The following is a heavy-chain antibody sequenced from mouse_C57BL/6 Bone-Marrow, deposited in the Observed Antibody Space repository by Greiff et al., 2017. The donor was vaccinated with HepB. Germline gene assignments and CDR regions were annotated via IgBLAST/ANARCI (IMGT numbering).Heavy chain of an antibody. CDR1: GYTFTSYW. CDR2: IDPSDSYT. CDR3: ARSREGY. Sequence: QVQLQQPGAELVRPGTSVKLSCKASGYTFTSYWMHWVKQRPGQGLEWIGVIDPSDSYTNYNQKFKGKATLTVDTSSRTAYMQLSSLTSEDSAVYYCARSREGYWGQGTTLTVSS. V-gene: IGHV1-59*01. J-gene: IGHJ2*01.